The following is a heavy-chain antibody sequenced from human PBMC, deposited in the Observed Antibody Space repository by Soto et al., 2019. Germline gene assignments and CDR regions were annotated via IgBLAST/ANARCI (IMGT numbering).Heavy chain of an antibody. CDR3: ARGRGLELRYYGMDV. V-gene: IGHV1-8*01. Sequence: ASVKVSCKASGYTFTSYDINWVRQATGQGLGWMGWMNPSSGNTGYAQKFQGRVTMTRNTSISTAYMELSSLRSEDTAVYYCARGRGLELRYYGMDVWGQGTTVTVS. CDR2: MNPSSGNT. J-gene: IGHJ6*02. CDR1: GYTFTSYD. D-gene: IGHD1-7*01.